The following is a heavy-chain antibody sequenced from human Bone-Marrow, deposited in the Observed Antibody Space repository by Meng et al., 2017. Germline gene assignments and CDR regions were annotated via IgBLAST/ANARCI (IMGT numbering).Heavy chain of an antibody. D-gene: IGHD6-19*01. CDR3: ARDLTLYSSGWYAFFDY. Sequence: GESLKISCAASGFTFSSYSMNWVRQAPGKGLEWVSSISSSSSYIYYADSVKGRFTISRDNAKNSLSLQMNSLSAEDTAVYYCARDLTLYSSGWYAFFDYWGQGTLVTVSS. CDR2: ISSSSSYI. J-gene: IGHJ4*02. V-gene: IGHV3-21*01. CDR1: GFTFSSYS.